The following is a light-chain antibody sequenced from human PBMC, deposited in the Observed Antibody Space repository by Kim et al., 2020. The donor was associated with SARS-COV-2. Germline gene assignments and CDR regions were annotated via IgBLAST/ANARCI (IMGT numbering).Light chain of an antibody. CDR3: QSYDSSLSVV. Sequence: GERVTISGTGSSSNIGAGYDVHWYQQLPGTAPKLLIYGNSNRPSGVPDRFSGSKSGTSASLAITGLQVEDEADYYCQSYDSSLSVVFGGGTQLTVL. CDR1: SSNIGAGYD. CDR2: GNS. J-gene: IGLJ2*01. V-gene: IGLV1-40*01.